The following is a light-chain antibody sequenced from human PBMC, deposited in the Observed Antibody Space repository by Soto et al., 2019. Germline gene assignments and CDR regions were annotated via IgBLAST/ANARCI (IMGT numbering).Light chain of an antibody. V-gene: IGKV1-13*02. J-gene: IGKJ4*01. CDR3: QQFKSYPLT. CDR1: QDISSA. Sequence: AIQLTQSPSSLSASVGDRVTITCRASQDISSAIAWYQQKPGRTPRVLMYDASTLESGVPSRFSGSGSGTYFTLTIYSLQPEDFATYYCQQFKSYPLTFGGGTKVEI. CDR2: DAS.